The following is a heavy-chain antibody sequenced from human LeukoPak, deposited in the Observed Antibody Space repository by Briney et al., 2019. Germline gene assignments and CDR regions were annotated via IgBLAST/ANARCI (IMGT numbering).Heavy chain of an antibody. CDR3: ARDMYCSGGSCRRENNWFDP. CDR1: GGSFSGYY. J-gene: IGHJ5*02. CDR2: INHSGGT. Sequence: SETLSLTCAVYGGSFSGYYWSWIRQPPGKGLEWIGEINHSGGTNYNPSLKSRVTISVDTSKNQFSLKLSSVTAADTAVYYCARDMYCSGGSCRRENNWFDPWGQGTLVTVSS. V-gene: IGHV4-34*01. D-gene: IGHD2-15*01.